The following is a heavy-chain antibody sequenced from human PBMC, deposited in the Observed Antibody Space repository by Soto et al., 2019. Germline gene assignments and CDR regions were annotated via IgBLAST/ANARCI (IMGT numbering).Heavy chain of an antibody. CDR2: IIPILGIA. CDR3: SSTQGYCSGGSCFFAY. J-gene: IGHJ4*02. D-gene: IGHD2-15*01. Sequence: GLECMGRIIPILGIANYAQKFQGRVTITADKSTSTAYMELSSLRSEDTAVYYCSSTQGYCSGGSCFFAYRGQGTPVTVFS. V-gene: IGHV1-69*02.